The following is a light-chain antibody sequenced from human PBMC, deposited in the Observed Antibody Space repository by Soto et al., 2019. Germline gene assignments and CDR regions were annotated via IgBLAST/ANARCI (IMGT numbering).Light chain of an antibody. Sequence: DIQMTQSPSSLSASVGDRFTITCRASQGISNYLAWYQQKPGKVPKLLIYAASTLQSGVPSRFSGSGSGTDFTLTISSLQPEDVATYYCQKYNSAPLSITFGQGTRLEIK. J-gene: IGKJ5*01. CDR3: QKYNSAPLSIT. CDR1: QGISNY. V-gene: IGKV1-27*01. CDR2: AAS.